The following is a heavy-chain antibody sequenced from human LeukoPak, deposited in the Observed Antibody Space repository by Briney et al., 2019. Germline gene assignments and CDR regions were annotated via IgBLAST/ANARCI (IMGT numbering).Heavy chain of an antibody. J-gene: IGHJ4*02. CDR3: AKGLGSSGFDY. CDR1: GFTFTSYG. Sequence: GGTLRLSCAASGFTFTSYGMSSVRHPPGNGLEWVSAISGSGGSTYYADSVKGRFTISRDNSKNTLYLQMKSLRAEDTAVYYCAKGLGSSGFDYWGQGTLVTVSS. CDR2: ISGSGGST. V-gene: IGHV3-23*01. D-gene: IGHD3-22*01.